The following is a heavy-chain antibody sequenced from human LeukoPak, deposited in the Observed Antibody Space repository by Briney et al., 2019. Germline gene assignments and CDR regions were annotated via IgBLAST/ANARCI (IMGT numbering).Heavy chain of an antibody. Sequence: SETLSLTCTVSGGSISSYYWSWIRQPPGKGLEWIGYIYYSGSTNYNPSLKSRVTISVDTSKNQFSLKLSSVTAADTAVYYCARDLASGSYRHWGQGTLVTVSS. D-gene: IGHD1-26*01. J-gene: IGHJ4*02. CDR3: ARDLASGSYRH. V-gene: IGHV4-59*01. CDR1: GGSISSYY. CDR2: IYYSGST.